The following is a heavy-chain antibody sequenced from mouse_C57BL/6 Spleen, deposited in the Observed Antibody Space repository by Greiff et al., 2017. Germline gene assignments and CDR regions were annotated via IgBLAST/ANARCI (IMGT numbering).Heavy chain of an antibody. CDR2: IRNKANGYTT. D-gene: IGHD2-4*01. Sequence: EVKLVESGGGLVQPGGSLSLSCAASGFTFTDYYMSWVRQPPGKALEWLGFIRNKANGYTTEYSASVKGRFTISRDNSQSILYLQMNALRAEDSATYYCARYGGYDYPPYAMDYWGQGTSVTVSS. CDR1: GFTFTDYY. V-gene: IGHV7-3*01. J-gene: IGHJ4*01. CDR3: ARYGGYDYPPYAMDY.